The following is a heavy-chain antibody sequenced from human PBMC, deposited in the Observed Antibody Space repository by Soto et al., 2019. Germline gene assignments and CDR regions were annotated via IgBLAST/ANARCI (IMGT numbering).Heavy chain of an antibody. Sequence: PSETLSLTCAVYGGSLSAYYWSWVRQTPGKGLEWIGEISHSGTSNYNPSLKSRVTISEDMSKNQFFLKLNSVTAADTAVYYCVRHFARYSDYERFWSFDLWGRGTLVTVSS. J-gene: IGHJ2*01. D-gene: IGHD5-12*01. CDR1: GGSLSAYY. CDR3: VRHFARYSDYERFWSFDL. CDR2: ISHSGTS. V-gene: IGHV4-34*01.